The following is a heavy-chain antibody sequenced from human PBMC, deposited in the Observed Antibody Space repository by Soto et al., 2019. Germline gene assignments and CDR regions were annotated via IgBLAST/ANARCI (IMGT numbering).Heavy chain of an antibody. J-gene: IGHJ6*02. D-gene: IGHD6-19*01. CDR3: ASSIAVAGPYYYYGMDV. CDR2: ISYDGSNK. Sequence: GGSLRLSCAASGFTFSSYAMHWVRQAPGKGLEWVAVISYDGSNKYYADSVKGRFTISRYNSKNTLYLQMNSLRAEDTAVYYCASSIAVAGPYYYYGMDVWGQGTTVTVSS. V-gene: IGHV3-30-3*01. CDR1: GFTFSSYA.